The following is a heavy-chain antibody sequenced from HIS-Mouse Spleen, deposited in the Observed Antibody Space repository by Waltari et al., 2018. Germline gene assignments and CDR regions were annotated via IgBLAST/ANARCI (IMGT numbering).Heavy chain of an antibody. CDR3: AREIPYSSSWYDWYFDL. CDR1: GGSISSSSYY. Sequence: QLQLQESGPGLVKPSETLSLTCTVSGGSISSSSYYWGWIRQPPGKGLEWIGSIYYRRRTYYNPSLKRRVTISVDPSKNQFSLKLGSVTAADTAVYYCAREIPYSSSWYDWYFDLWGRGTLVTVSS. D-gene: IGHD6-13*01. V-gene: IGHV4-39*07. CDR2: IYYRRRT. J-gene: IGHJ2*01.